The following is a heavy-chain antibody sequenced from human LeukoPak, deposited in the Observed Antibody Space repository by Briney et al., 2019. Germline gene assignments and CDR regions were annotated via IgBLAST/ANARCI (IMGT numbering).Heavy chain of an antibody. CDR2: ISDSGGST. D-gene: IGHD3-16*01. CDR3: AKRGIVIRVVLVGFHKEAYYFES. V-gene: IGHV3-23*01. Sequence: PGRSLRLSCAASGFTFSSYGMRWVRQAPGKGLEWVAGISDSGGSTKYADSVKGRFTISRDNPKNTLFLQMDSLRAEDTAVYFCAKRGIVIRVVLVGFHKEAYYFESWGQGALVTVSS. CDR1: GFTFSSYG. J-gene: IGHJ4*02.